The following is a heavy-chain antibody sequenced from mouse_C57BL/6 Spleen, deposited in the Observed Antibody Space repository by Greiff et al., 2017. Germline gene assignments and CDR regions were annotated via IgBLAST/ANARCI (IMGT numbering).Heavy chain of an antibody. CDR1: GFTFSSYA. Sequence: DVQLQESGGGLVKPGGSLKLSCAASGFTFSSYAMSWVRQTPEKRLEWVATISDGGSYTYYPDNVKGRFTISRDNAKNNLYLQMSHLKSEDTAMYYCARDGNDAMDYWGQGTSVTVSS. D-gene: IGHD2-1*01. V-gene: IGHV5-4*01. J-gene: IGHJ4*01. CDR3: ARDGNDAMDY. CDR2: ISDGGSYT.